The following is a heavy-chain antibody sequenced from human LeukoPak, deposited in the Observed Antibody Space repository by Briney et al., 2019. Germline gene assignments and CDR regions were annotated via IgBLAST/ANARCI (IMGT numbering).Heavy chain of an antibody. Sequence: GASVKVSCKASGGTFSSYTISWVRQAPGQGLEWMGRITPILGIANYAQKFQGRVTITADKSTSTAYMELSSLRSEDTAVYYCARDSPYEKYHSDWGQGTLVTVSS. V-gene: IGHV1-69*04. J-gene: IGHJ4*02. D-gene: IGHD3-3*01. CDR1: GGTFSSYT. CDR3: ARDSPYEKYHSD. CDR2: ITPILGIA.